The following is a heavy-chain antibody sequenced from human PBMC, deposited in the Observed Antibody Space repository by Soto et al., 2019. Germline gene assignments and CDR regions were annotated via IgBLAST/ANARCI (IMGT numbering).Heavy chain of an antibody. V-gene: IGHV3-33*01. CDR1: GFTFNKYG. CDR2: TWYDGSNQ. D-gene: IGHD2-15*01. Sequence: GSLRLSCAASGFTFNKYGMHWVRQAPGKGLEWVAVTWYDGSNQYYADSVRGRFTISRDNSKNTLYLQMNSLRVEDTAVYYCARDCSGGSCYILDYWGHGTLVTVSS. J-gene: IGHJ4*01. CDR3: ARDCSGGSCYILDY.